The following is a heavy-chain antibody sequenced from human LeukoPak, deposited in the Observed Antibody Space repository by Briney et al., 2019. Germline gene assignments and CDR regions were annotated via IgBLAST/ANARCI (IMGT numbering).Heavy chain of an antibody. V-gene: IGHV1-18*01. CDR2: ISTLNGNT. D-gene: IGHD6-13*01. Sequence: ASVKVSCKASGYTFTSYGISWVRQAPGQGREWMGWISTLNGNTNYAQKLQGRVTMTKDTSTSTAYMELRSLRSDDTSAYYCASSRLGWFDPWGQGTLVTVSS. CDR3: ASSRLGWFDP. J-gene: IGHJ5*02. CDR1: GYTFTSYG.